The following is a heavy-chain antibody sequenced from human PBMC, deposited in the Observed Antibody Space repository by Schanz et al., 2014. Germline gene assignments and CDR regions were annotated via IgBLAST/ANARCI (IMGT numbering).Heavy chain of an antibody. Sequence: VQLVQSGAEVKKPGASVKVSCKASGYTTFTDYYIHWARQAPGQGLEWMGMINPSGGSTTYAQKFQGRVTMTRDTSTSTVYMELSSLRSEDTAVYYCARDRIDAAAGGNYWGQGTLVTVSS. CDR3: ARDRIDAAAGGNY. J-gene: IGHJ4*02. CDR2: INPSGGST. CDR1: GYTTFTDYY. D-gene: IGHD6-13*01. V-gene: IGHV1-46*03.